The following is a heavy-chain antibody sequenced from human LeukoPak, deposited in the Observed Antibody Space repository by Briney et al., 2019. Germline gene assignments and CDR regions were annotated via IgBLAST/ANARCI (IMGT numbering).Heavy chain of an antibody. CDR3: ARDLSGVTGYTYGRGIDY. CDR2: ISDDGSNK. V-gene: IGHV3-30*04. CDR1: GFTFSSYA. J-gene: IGHJ4*02. Sequence: GGSLRLSCAASGFTFSSYAMHWVRQAPGKGLEWVAVISDDGSNKYYADSVKGRFTISRDNSKKTLYLQMNSLRAEDTAVYYCARDLSGVTGYTYGRGIDYWSQGTLVTVSS. D-gene: IGHD5-18*01.